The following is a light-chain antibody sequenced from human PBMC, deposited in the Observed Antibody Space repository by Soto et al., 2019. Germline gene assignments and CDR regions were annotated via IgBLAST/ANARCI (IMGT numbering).Light chain of an antibody. J-gene: IGLJ1*01. CDR3: SSYTSGSTYV. V-gene: IGLV2-14*03. CDR2: DVS. CDR1: SGDVGGYNY. Sequence: QSALTHPASVSRSPGQSITISCTGTSGDVGGYNYVSWYQQHPGKAPELMIYDVSSRPSGVSSRFSGSKSGNTASLTISGLLAEDEADYYCSSYTSGSTYVFGTGTKVTVL.